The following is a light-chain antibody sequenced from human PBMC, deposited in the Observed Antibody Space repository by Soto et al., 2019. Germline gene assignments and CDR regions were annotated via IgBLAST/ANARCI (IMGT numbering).Light chain of an antibody. CDR3: QQLNSYPIT. Sequence: IQLTQSPSSLSASVGDRVTITCRATQGISSYLAWYQQKPGKAPKLLIYTASTLQSGGPSRFSGSGSGTDFTRTISSLQPEDFASYYCQQLNSYPITFGQGTRLEIK. V-gene: IGKV1-9*01. CDR1: QGISSY. CDR2: TAS. J-gene: IGKJ5*01.